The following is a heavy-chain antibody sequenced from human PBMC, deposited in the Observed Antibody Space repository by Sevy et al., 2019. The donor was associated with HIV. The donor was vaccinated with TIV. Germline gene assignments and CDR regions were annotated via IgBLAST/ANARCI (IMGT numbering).Heavy chain of an antibody. CDR3: TKDDLGSIDY. Sequence: GGYLRLSCAASGFIFSTSPMHWVRQAPGKGLECVAILSYDDSDENYADSVKGRFTISRDNSKNTLYLQMNSLRTEDTAVYYCTKDDLGSIDYWGQGTPVTVSS. D-gene: IGHD3-10*01. J-gene: IGHJ4*02. CDR1: GFIFSTSP. V-gene: IGHV3-30-3*02. CDR2: LSYDDSDE.